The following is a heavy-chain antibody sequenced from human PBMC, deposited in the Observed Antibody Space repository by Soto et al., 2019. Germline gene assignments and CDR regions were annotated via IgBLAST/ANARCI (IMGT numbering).Heavy chain of an antibody. J-gene: IGHJ4*02. V-gene: IGHV3-9*01. CDR1: GFTFDDYA. Sequence: EVQLVESGGGLVQPGRSLRLSCAASGFTFDDYAMHWVRQAPVKGLEWVSGISWNSGRIMYADSVKGRFTISRDNAKNSLYLQMNRLRADDTALYFCAKDGDQGETADGAEYLDYWGAGTLVSVSS. D-gene: IGHD3-10*01. CDR2: ISWNSGRI. CDR3: AKDGDQGETADGAEYLDY.